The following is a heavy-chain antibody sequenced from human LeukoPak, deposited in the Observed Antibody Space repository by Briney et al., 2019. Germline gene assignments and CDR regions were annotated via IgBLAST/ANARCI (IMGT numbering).Heavy chain of an antibody. D-gene: IGHD2-15*01. J-gene: IGHJ4*02. CDR2: ISYDGSNK. CDR1: GFTFSSYG. Sequence: GGSLRLSCAASGFTFSSYGTHWVRQVPGKGLEWVAVISYDGSNKYYADSVKGRLTISRDNSKNTLYLHMDSLRVEDTAVYYCARDRCSGGSCFDYWGQGTLVTVSS. V-gene: IGHV3-30*03. CDR3: ARDRCSGGSCFDY.